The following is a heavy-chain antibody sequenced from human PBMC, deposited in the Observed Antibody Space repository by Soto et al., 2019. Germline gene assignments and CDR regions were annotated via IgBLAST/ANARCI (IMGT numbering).Heavy chain of an antibody. CDR3: ARDQLEGNWFAP. D-gene: IGHD1-1*01. Sequence: QLQLQESGSGLVRPSQTLSLTCAVSGGSISSGGYSWNWIRQPPGKGLEWIGYIYHSGSTLYNPSLKSRVTLSVDKSKNQFSRKLSSVTDADTAVYYCARDQLEGNWFAPWGQGTLVTVSS. V-gene: IGHV4-30-2*01. J-gene: IGHJ5*02. CDR1: GGSISSGGYS. CDR2: IYHSGST.